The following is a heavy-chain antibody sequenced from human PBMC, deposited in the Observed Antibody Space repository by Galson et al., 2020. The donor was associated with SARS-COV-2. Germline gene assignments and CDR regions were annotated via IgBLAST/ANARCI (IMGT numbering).Heavy chain of an antibody. V-gene: IGHV4-39*07. J-gene: IGHJ5*02. CDR1: GGSIRSSNYY. CDR2: VLNSGTT. D-gene: IGHD6-19*01. CDR3: ARDATSSGWYNWFDP. Sequence: SETLSLTCTVSGGSIRSSNYYWGWIRQPPGKGLEWIGSVLNSGTTHYSPSLQSRVTISVDTSKNQFSLNLNSVTAADTAMYYCARDATSSGWYNWFDPWGQRTLVAFSS.